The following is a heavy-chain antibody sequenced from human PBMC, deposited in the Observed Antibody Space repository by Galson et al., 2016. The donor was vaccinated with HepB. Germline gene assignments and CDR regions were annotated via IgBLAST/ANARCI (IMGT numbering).Heavy chain of an antibody. CDR3: AALADFSRDLVPPAMDV. CDR2: FDPEDGET. Sequence: SVKVSCKVSGYPLTELSMHWVRQAPGKGLEWMGGFDPEDGETIYAQKSQGRAILTEDASTDTAYMELSRLRSEDTAVYYCAALADFSRDLVPPAMDVWGQGTTVTVSS. V-gene: IGHV1-24*01. J-gene: IGHJ6*02. D-gene: IGHD6-6*01. CDR1: GYPLTELS.